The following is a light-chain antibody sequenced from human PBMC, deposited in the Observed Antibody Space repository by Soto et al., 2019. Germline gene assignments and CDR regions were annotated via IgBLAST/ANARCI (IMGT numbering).Light chain of an antibody. V-gene: IGKV3-11*01. CDR1: QSVSTY. CDR2: DAS. J-gene: IGKJ2*01. CDR3: QQRSNWPPYT. Sequence: EIVLTQSPATLSLSPGERATLSCRASQSVSTYLAWYQQKPGQAPRLLIYDASNRATGIPARFSGSGSGTDFTLTISNLEPEDFAVYYFQQRSNWPPYTFGQGTKLEIK.